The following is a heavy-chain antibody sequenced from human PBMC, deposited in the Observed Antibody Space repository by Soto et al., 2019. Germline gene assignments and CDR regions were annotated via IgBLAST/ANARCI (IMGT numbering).Heavy chain of an antibody. Sequence: ASVKVSCKASGGTFSSYAISWVRQAPGQGLEWMGGIIPIFGTANYAQKFQGRVTITADESTSTAYMELGSLRSEDTAVYYCASGRWGHIPKGGRSTSAYCGGDCYMDYYYYGMDVWGQGTTVTVSS. CDR2: IIPIFGTA. CDR1: GGTFSSYA. CDR3: ASGRWGHIPKGGRSTSAYCGGDCYMDYYYYGMDV. J-gene: IGHJ6*02. D-gene: IGHD2-21*02. V-gene: IGHV1-69*13.